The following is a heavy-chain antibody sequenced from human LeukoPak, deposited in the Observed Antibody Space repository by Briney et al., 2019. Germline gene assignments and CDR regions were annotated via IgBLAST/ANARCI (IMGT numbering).Heavy chain of an antibody. V-gene: IGHV1-18*01. CDR3: ARVNQQWLVGGDWFDP. Sequence: ASVKVSCKASGYTFTSYGISWVRQAPGQGLEWMGWISAYNGNTNYAQKLQGRVTMTTDTSTSTAYMELRSLRSDDTAVYYCARVNQQWLVGGDWFDPWGQGTLVTVSS. CDR1: GYTFTSYG. D-gene: IGHD6-19*01. CDR2: ISAYNGNT. J-gene: IGHJ5*02.